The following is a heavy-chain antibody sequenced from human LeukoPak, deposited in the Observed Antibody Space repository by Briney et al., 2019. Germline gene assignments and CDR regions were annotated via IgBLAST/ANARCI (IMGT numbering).Heavy chain of an antibody. CDR2: ISGSGGGT. J-gene: IGHJ4*02. CDR1: GFTFSSYA. CDR3: AKTTTGCSSGRYPGWPVDY. D-gene: IGHD6-19*01. V-gene: IGHV3-23*01. Sequence: PGGSLRLSCAASGFTFSSYAVSWVRQAPGKGLEWVSAISGSGGGTYYADSVKGRFTISRDNSKNTLYLQMNSLSTEVTAVYYCAKTTTGCSSGRYPGWPVDYWGQGTLVTVSS.